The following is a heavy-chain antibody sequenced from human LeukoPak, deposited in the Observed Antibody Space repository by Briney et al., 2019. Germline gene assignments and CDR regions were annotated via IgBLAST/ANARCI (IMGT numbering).Heavy chain of an antibody. V-gene: IGHV3-23*01. CDR2: ISGSGDIT. CDR1: GFTFRSYA. D-gene: IGHD2-2*01. J-gene: IGHJ4*02. Sequence: PGGSLRLSCAASGFTFRSYAMSWVRQAPGKGQEWVSAISGSGDITYYADSVKGRFTMSRDNFKNTLYLQMNSLRADDTAVYYCAKVSRFAVVPAAMLDYWGQGIQVTVSS. CDR3: AKVSRFAVVPAAMLDY.